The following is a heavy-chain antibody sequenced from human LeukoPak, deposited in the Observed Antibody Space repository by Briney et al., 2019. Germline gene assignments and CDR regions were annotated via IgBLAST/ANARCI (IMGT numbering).Heavy chain of an antibody. J-gene: IGHJ4*02. CDR2: IYYSGST. CDR3: ARHDLEWGSFGH. Sequence: SETLSLTCTVSGVSISSYYWSWIRQPPGKGLEWIGYIYYSGSTNYNPSLKSRVTISVDTSKNQFSLKLSSVTAADTALKYCARHDLEWGSFGHWGQGTLVTVSS. V-gene: IGHV4-59*08. D-gene: IGHD1-26*01. CDR1: GVSISSYY.